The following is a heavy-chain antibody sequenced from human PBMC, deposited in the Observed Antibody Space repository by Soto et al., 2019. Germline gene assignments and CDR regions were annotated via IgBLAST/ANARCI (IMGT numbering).Heavy chain of an antibody. Sequence: PSETLSLTCTVSGGSISSGGYYWSWIRQHPGKGLEWIGYIYYSGSTYYNPSLKSRVTISVDTSKNQFSLKLSSVTAADTAVYYCARVAAMDDFDYYYGMDVWGQGTTVTVSS. J-gene: IGHJ6*02. CDR2: IYYSGST. V-gene: IGHV4-31*03. CDR1: GGSISSGGYY. D-gene: IGHD5-18*01. CDR3: ARVAAMDDFDYYYGMDV.